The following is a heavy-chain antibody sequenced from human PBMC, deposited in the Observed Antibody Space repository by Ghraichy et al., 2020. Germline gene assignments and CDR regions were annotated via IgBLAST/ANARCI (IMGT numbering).Heavy chain of an antibody. CDR1: GFTFSSYA. D-gene: IGHD4-17*01. J-gene: IGHJ4*02. CDR2: ISGSGGST. CDR3: AKDDYGDYYLYFDY. Sequence: GGSLRLSCAASGFTFSSYAMSWVRQAPGRGLEWVSSISGSGGSTYHADSVKGRFTISRDNSKNTLYLQMNSLRAEDTALYYCAKDDYGDYYLYFDYWGQGTLVTVSS. V-gene: IGHV3-23*01.